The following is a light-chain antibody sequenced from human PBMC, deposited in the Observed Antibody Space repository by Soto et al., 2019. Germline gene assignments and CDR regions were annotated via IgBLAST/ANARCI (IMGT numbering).Light chain of an antibody. CDR2: LNSDGSH. CDR1: SGHSSYA. J-gene: IGLJ1*01. CDR3: QTWGSGIHYV. Sequence: QPVLTQSPSASLGASVKLTCTLSSGHSSYAIAWHQQRPEKGPRYLMKLNSDGSHSKGDGIPDRFSGSSSGAERYLTISSLQSEDEADYYCQTWGSGIHYVFGTGTKLTVL. V-gene: IGLV4-69*01.